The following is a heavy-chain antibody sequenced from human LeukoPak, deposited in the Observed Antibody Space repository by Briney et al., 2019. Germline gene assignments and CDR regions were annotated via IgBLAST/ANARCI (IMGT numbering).Heavy chain of an antibody. CDR3: AKDLAGSGSYSFDY. J-gene: IGHJ4*02. D-gene: IGHD1-26*01. CDR1: GFTFSNFW. CDR2: IKQDGSQK. V-gene: IGHV3-30*02. Sequence: GGSLRLSCAASGFTFSNFWMTWVRQAPGKGLEWVAIIKQDGSQKYYADSMKGRFTVSRDNSKNTLYLQMNSLRAEDTAVYYCAKDLAGSGSYSFDYWGQGTLVTVSS.